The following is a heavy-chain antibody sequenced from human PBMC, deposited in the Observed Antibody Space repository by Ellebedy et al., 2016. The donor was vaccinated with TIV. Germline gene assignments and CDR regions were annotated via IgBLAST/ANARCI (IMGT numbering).Heavy chain of an antibody. V-gene: IGHV3-74*01. Sequence: GESLKISCAASGFTFSSYWMHWVRQAPGKGLMWVSRINGDGSSTTYADSVKGRFTISRDNAKNTLYLQMNSLRAEDTAVYYCASEYSSSSHWGYWGQGTLVTVSS. D-gene: IGHD6-6*01. CDR2: INGDGSST. J-gene: IGHJ4*02. CDR3: ASEYSSSSHWGY. CDR1: GFTFSSYW.